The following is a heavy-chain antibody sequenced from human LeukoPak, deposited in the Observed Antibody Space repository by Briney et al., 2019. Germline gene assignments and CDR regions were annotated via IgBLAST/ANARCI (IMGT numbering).Heavy chain of an antibody. CDR2: IYYSGST. D-gene: IGHD2-21*02. CDR1: GGSISSGGYS. Sequence: SQTLSLTCAVSGGSISSGGYSWSWIRQPPGKGLEWIGYIYYSGSTYYNPSLKSRVTISVDTSKNQFSLKLSSVTAADTAVYYCARDRVVVTATSSYWYFDLWGRGTLVTVSS. V-gene: IGHV4-31*11. J-gene: IGHJ2*01. CDR3: ARDRVVVTATSSYWYFDL.